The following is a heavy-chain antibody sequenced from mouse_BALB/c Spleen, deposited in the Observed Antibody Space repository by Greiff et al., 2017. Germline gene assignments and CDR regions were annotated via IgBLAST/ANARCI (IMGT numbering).Heavy chain of an antibody. J-gene: IGHJ4*01. CDR2: INPSTGYT. CDR1: GYTFTSYW. Sequence: VQLQQSGAELAKPGASVKMSCKASGYTFTSYWMHWVKQRPGQGLEWIGYINPSTGYTEYNQKFKDKATLTADKSSSTAYMQLSSLTSEDSAVYYCARFRMIDYAMDYWGQGTSVTVSS. D-gene: IGHD2-4*01. V-gene: IGHV1-7*01. CDR3: ARFRMIDYAMDY.